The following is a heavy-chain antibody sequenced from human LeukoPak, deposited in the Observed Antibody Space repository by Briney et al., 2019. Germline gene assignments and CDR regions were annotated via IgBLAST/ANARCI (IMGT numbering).Heavy chain of an antibody. CDR3: AKDGYDSSGTDYYYYMDV. J-gene: IGHJ6*03. CDR2: ISGSGGST. Sequence: PGGSLRLSCAASGFTFSNYNMNWVRQAPGKGLEWVSAISGSGGSTYYADSVKGRFTISRDNSKNTLYLQMNSLRAEDTAVYYCAKDGYDSSGTDYYYYMDVWGKGTTVTVSS. CDR1: GFTFSNYN. V-gene: IGHV3-23*01. D-gene: IGHD3-22*01.